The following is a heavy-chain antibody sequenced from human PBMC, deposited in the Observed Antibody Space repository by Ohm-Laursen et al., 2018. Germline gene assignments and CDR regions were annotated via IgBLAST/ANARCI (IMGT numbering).Heavy chain of an antibody. J-gene: IGHJ3*02. D-gene: IGHD3-10*01. V-gene: IGHV3-48*03. CDR2: ISSSGSTI. Sequence: SLRLSCAASGFTFSSYEMNWVRQAPGKGLGWVSYISSSGSTIYYADSVKGRFTISRDNAKNSLYLQMNSLRAEDTAVYYCARDCYGSGSYYCSDAFDIWGQGTMVTVSS. CDR3: ARDCYGSGSYYCSDAFDI. CDR1: GFTFSSYE.